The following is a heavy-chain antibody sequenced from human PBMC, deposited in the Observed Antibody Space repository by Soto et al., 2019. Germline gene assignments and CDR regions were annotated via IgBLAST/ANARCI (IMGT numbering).Heavy chain of an antibody. CDR1: GFTVSSNY. J-gene: IGHJ4*02. CDR2: IYSGGST. V-gene: IGHV3-66*01. CDR3: ARAPPAGSQTLDY. Sequence: GGSLRLSCAASGFTVSSNYMSWVRQAPGKGLEWVSVIYSGGSTYYADSVKGRFTISRDNSKNTLYLQMNSLRAEDTAVYYCARAPPAGSQTLDYWGQGTLVTVSS. D-gene: IGHD3-10*01.